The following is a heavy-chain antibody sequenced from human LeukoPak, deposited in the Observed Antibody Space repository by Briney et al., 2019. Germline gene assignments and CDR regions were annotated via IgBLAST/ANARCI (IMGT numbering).Heavy chain of an antibody. D-gene: IGHD2-8*01. CDR2: TSSYNDYI. J-gene: IGHJ4*02. Sequence: PGGSLRLSCAASGFTFRGYSMNWVRQAPGKGLEWVSSTSSYNDYIYYADSVKGRFTISRDNAKNSLYLEMNSLRAEDTAVYYCARDGGYCTKGVCYLDYWGQGTLVTVSS. V-gene: IGHV3-21*01. CDR3: ARDGGYCTKGVCYLDY. CDR1: GFTFRGYS.